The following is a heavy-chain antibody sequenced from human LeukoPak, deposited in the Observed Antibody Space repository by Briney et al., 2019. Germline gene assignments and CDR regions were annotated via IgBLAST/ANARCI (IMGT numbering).Heavy chain of an antibody. D-gene: IGHD2-15*01. J-gene: IGHJ5*02. CDR1: GFTFSSYE. CDR3: ARGPDIVVVVAAAPGWFDP. Sequence: GGSLRLSGAASGFTFSSYEMNWVRQAPGKGLEWVSYISSSGSTIYYADSVKGRFTISRDNAKNSLYLQMNSLRAEDTAVYYCARGPDIVVVVAAAPGWFDPWGQGTLVTVSS. CDR2: ISSSGSTI. V-gene: IGHV3-48*03.